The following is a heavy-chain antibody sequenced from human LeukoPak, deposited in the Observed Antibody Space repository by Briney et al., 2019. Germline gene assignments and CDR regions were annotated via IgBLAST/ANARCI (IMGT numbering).Heavy chain of an antibody. V-gene: IGHV3-74*01. CDR1: GFTFSSYW. J-gene: IGHJ4*02. CDR3: ARGRPHGNDY. Sequence: PGGSLRLSCAASGFTFSSYWMNWVRQAPGKGLVWVSRIASDGSSTTYAGSVKGRFSISRDNAKNTPYLQMNSLRVEDTAVYYCARGRPHGNDYWGQGTLVTVSS. CDR2: IASDGSST. D-gene: IGHD4-23*01.